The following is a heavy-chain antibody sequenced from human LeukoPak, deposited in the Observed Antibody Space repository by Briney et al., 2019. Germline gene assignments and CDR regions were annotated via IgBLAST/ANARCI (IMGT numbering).Heavy chain of an antibody. J-gene: IGHJ3*02. CDR3: GTDSSSWYGGAFDI. CDR1: GFTFSSYA. V-gene: IGHV3-23*01. D-gene: IGHD6-13*01. Sequence: GGSLRLSCAASGFTFSSYAMSWVRQAPGKGLEWVSAISGSGGSTYYADSVKGRFTISRDNSKNTLYLQMNSLRAEDTAVYYCGTDSSSWYGGAFDIWGQGTMVTVSS. CDR2: ISGSGGST.